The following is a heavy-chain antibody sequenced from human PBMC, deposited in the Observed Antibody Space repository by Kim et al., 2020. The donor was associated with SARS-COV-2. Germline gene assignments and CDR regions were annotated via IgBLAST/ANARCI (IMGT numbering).Heavy chain of an antibody. CDR1: GFTFSSYG. D-gene: IGHD3-10*01. V-gene: IGHV3-33*05. Sequence: GGSLRLSCAASGFTFSSYGMHWVRQAPGKGLEWVAVISYDGSNKYYADSVKGRFTISRDNSKNTLYLQMNSLRAEDTAVYYCARPMVRGVIITPFDYWGQGTLVTVSS. CDR2: ISYDGSNK. CDR3: ARPMVRGVIITPFDY. J-gene: IGHJ4*02.